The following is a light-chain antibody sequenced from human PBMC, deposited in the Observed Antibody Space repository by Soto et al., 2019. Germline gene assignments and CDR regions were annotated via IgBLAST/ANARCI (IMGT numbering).Light chain of an antibody. Sequence: QSALTQPASVSGSPGQSITISCTGTSSDVGDNNYVSWYQQHPGKAPKLMIYDVTHRPSGISNRFSGYKSGNTASLTISGLHAEDEADYYCSSYTSSSTLYVFGTGTKLTVL. J-gene: IGLJ1*01. V-gene: IGLV2-14*01. CDR3: SSYTSSSTLYV. CDR2: DVT. CDR1: SSDVGDNNY.